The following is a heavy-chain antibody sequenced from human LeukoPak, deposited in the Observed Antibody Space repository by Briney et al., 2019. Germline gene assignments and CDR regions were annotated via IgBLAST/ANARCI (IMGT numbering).Heavy chain of an antibody. J-gene: IGHJ4*02. CDR2: ISGSRTTK. V-gene: IGHV3-48*04. Sequence: GGSLRLSCADSGFTFSSYSMNWVRQAPGKGLEGVSYISGSRTTKYYADSVKGRFTISRDNAKNSLYLQMNSLRAEDTAVYYCATLATSRGRDYWGQGTLVTVSS. CDR1: GFTFSSYS. CDR3: ATLATSRGRDY. D-gene: IGHD5-24*01.